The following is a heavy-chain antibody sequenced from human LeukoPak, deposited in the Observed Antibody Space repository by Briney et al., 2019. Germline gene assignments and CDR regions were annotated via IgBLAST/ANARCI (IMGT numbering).Heavy chain of an antibody. V-gene: IGHV3-7*01. CDR3: TRVEETATTAAIIRKYSYYYYYMDV. D-gene: IGHD4-11*01. CDR2: IKQDGSEK. J-gene: IGHJ6*03. Sequence: GGSLRLSCVVSGFTFTSYGVHWVRQAPGKGLEWVANIKQDGSEKHYVDSVKGRFTISRDNAKNSLYLQMSSLRAEDTAVYYCTRVEETATTAAIIRKYSYYYYYMDVWGKGNTVTVSS. CDR1: GFTFTSYG.